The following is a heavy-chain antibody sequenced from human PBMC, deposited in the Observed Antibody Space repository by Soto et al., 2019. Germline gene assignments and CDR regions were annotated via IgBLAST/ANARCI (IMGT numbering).Heavy chain of an antibody. CDR3: ARAYSGRLPRRADYYYAMDV. Sequence: EMQLVESGGGVVQPGGSLRLSCAASGFSFSDNDMHWVRQPPGKGLEWVSTIGAADDPYYAASVKGRFSVSRDNAQNSLYLQLNSLRVDDTAVYYCARAYSGRLPRRADYYYAMDVWGRGTTVTVSS. V-gene: IGHV3-13*05. J-gene: IGHJ6*02. CDR1: GFSFSDND. CDR2: IGAADDP. D-gene: IGHD2-15*01.